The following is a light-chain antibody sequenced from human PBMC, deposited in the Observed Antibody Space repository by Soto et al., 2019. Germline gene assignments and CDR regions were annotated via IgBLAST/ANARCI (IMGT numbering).Light chain of an antibody. Sequence: IQLTQSPSSLSASVGDRATITCRASQGISSNLAWYQQIPGQAPKLLIYAASTLQSGVPSRFSGSGSGTDFTLTISSLQPEDFATYYCQQLNSYPLTFGQGTRLEIK. CDR2: AAS. J-gene: IGKJ5*01. V-gene: IGKV1-9*01. CDR3: QQLNSYPLT. CDR1: QGISSN.